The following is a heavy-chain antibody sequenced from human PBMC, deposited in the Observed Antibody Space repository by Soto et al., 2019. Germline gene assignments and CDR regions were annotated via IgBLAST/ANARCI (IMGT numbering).Heavy chain of an antibody. J-gene: IGHJ4*02. CDR2: IYSGGST. Sequence: EVQLVESGGGLVQPGGSLRLSCAASGFTVSSNYMSWVRQAPGKGLEWVSVIYSGGSTYYADSVKGRFTISRDNSKNALQLHMNSRRAEDTAVYCCARERGYSHYWGQGTLVTVSS. CDR1: GFTVSSNY. D-gene: IGHD4-4*01. CDR3: ARERGYSHY. V-gene: IGHV3-66*01.